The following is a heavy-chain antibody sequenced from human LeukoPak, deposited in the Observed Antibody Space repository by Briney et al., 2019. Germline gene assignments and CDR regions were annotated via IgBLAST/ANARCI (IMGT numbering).Heavy chain of an antibody. D-gene: IGHD3-3*01. CDR1: GGSISSYY. Sequence: SETLSLTCTVSGGSISSYYWSWIRQPPGKGLEWIGYIYYSGSTNYNPSLKSRVTISVDTSKNQFSLKLSSVTAADTAVYYCASAPVYDFWSGPFDYWGQGTLVTVSS. CDR2: IYYSGST. J-gene: IGHJ4*02. CDR3: ASAPVYDFWSGPFDY. V-gene: IGHV4-59*01.